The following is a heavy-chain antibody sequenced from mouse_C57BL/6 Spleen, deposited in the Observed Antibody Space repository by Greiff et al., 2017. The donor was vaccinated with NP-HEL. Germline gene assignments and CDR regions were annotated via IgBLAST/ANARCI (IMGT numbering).Heavy chain of an antibody. CDR2: IDPSDSET. CDR1: GYTFTSYW. J-gene: IGHJ3*01. D-gene: IGHD2-5*01. V-gene: IGHV1-52*01. CDR3: AREDSNYSPGFAY. Sequence: VQLQQPGAELVRPGSSVKLSCKASGYTFTSYWLHWVKQRPIQGLEWIGNIDPSDSETPYNQKFKDKATLTVDKSSSTAYMQLSSLTSEYSAVYYCAREDSNYSPGFAYWGQGTLVTVSA.